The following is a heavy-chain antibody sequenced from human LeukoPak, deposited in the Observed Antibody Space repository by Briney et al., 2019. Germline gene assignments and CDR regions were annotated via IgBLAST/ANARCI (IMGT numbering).Heavy chain of an antibody. D-gene: IGHD2-15*01. CDR3: ARGGGNFDY. J-gene: IGHJ4*02. CDR1: EFTFSSYT. CDR2: ISSTSTYI. Sequence: KTGGSLRLSRAAAEFTFSSYTINWVRQAPGKGLEWVSSISSTSTYISYADSVKGRFTISRDNAKNSLYLQMNSLRAEDTAVYYCARGGGNFDYWGQGTLVTVSS. V-gene: IGHV3-21*01.